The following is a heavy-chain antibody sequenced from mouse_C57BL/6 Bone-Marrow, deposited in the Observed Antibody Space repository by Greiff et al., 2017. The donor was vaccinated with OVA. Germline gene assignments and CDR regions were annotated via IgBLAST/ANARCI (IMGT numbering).Heavy chain of an antibody. Sequence: QVQLQQSGPELVKPGASVKISCKASGYAFSSSWMNWVKQRPGKGLEWIGRIYPGDGDTNYNGKFKGKATLTADKSSSTAYMQLSSLTPEDSAVYFCARSTAQAFAYWGQGTLVTVSA. CDR3: ARSTAQAFAY. CDR2: IYPGDGDT. V-gene: IGHV1-82*01. D-gene: IGHD3-2*02. J-gene: IGHJ3*01. CDR1: GYAFSSSW.